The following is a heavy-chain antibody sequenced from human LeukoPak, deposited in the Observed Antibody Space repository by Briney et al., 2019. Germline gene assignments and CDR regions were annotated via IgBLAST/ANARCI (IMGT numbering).Heavy chain of an antibody. CDR1: GFTFSSYG. Sequence: GGSLRLSCAASGFTFSSYGMHWVRQAPGKGLEWVAVISYDGSNKYYADSVKGRFTISRDNSKNTLYLQMNSLRAVDTAVYYCAKDVDPFGSGSYVEGFDYWGQGTLVTVSS. CDR3: AKDVDPFGSGSYVEGFDY. J-gene: IGHJ4*02. CDR2: ISYDGSNK. D-gene: IGHD3-10*01. V-gene: IGHV3-30*18.